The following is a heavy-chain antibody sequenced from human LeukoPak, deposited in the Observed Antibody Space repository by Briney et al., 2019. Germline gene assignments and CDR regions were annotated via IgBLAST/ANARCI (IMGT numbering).Heavy chain of an antibody. CDR1: GYTFTSYG. V-gene: IGHV1-18*01. J-gene: IGHJ5*02. CDR2: ISAYNGNT. D-gene: IGHD5-12*01. Sequence: ASVKVSCKASGYTFTSYGISWVRQAPGQGLEWMGWISAYNGNTNYAQKLQGRVTMTTDTSTSTAYMELRSLRSDDTAVYYCARDLLRGDSYSGYDLGSWFDPWGQGTLVTVSS. CDR3: ARDLLRGDSYSGYDLGSWFDP.